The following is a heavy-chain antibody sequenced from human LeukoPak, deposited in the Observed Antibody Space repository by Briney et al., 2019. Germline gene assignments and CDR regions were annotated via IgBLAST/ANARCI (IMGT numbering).Heavy chain of an antibody. D-gene: IGHD6-19*01. V-gene: IGHV3-23*01. CDR2: ISGSGGST. J-gene: IGHJ6*03. Sequence: PGGSLRLSCAASGFTFSSYAMCWVRQAPGKGLEWVSAISGSGGSTYYADSVKGRFTISRDNSKNTLYLQMNSLRAEDTAVYYCAKVAVAAYQDYYYYMDVWGKGTTVTVSS. CDR3: AKVAVAAYQDYYYYMDV. CDR1: GFTFSSYA.